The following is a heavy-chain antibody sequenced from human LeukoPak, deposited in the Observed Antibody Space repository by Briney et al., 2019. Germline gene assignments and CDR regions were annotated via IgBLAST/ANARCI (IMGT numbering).Heavy chain of an antibody. J-gene: IGHJ6*03. D-gene: IGHD1-26*01. CDR2: IYTSGST. Sequence: SETLSLTCTVSVGSISIYYGSCIRQPAGKGLEGSGRIYTSGSTTYNPSLKSRVTMSVDTSKNHFSLKLSSVTAADTAVYYCARGAGQWERYYYYMDVWGKGTTVTVSS. CDR1: VGSISIYY. V-gene: IGHV4-4*07. CDR3: ARGAGQWERYYYYMDV.